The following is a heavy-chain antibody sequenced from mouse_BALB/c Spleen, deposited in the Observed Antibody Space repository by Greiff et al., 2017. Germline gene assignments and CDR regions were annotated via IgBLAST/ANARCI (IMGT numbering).Heavy chain of an antibody. D-gene: IGHD1-1*01. Sequence: QVQLQQSGPELVRPGESVKISCKGSGYTFTDYAMHWVKQSHAKSLEWIGVISIYYDNTNYNQKFKGNATMTVDKSSSTDYLELASLTSEDSAIYCCARSYYDSSLYLDYGGQGTALTVAS. V-gene: IGHV1-67*01. CDR3: ARSYYDSSLYLDY. J-gene: IGHJ2*01. CDR1: GYTFTDYA. CDR2: ISIYYDNT.